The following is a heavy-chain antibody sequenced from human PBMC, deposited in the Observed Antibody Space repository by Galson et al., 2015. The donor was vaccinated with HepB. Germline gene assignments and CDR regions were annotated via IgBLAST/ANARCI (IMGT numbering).Heavy chain of an antibody. CDR3: ARGSFLASDY. CDR2: ISFDGRTE. J-gene: IGHJ4*02. D-gene: IGHD2/OR15-2a*01. V-gene: IGHV3-30*04. Sequence: SLRLSCAASGFTFSSYAMQWVRQLPGMRLEWVATISFDGRTEHFADSVKSRFTISRDNSKNTLYLQMNSLRDEGTAVYYCARGSFLASDYWGQGTLVTVSS. CDR1: GFTFSSYA.